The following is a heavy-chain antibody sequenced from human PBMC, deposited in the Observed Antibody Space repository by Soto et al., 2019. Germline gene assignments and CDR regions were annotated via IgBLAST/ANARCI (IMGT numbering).Heavy chain of an antibody. D-gene: IGHD3-10*01. Sequence: QVKLVESGGGLVKPGGSLRLSCAASGFTFSDYYMSWIRQAPGKGLEWVSYISRSSSYTNYADSVKGRCTISRDNAKNSLYLQMNSLRAEDTAVYYCARDRKYYYGSGSYYNWFDPWGQGTLVTVSS. V-gene: IGHV3-11*05. CDR3: ARDRKYYYGSGSYYNWFDP. J-gene: IGHJ5*02. CDR1: GFTFSDYY. CDR2: ISRSSSYT.